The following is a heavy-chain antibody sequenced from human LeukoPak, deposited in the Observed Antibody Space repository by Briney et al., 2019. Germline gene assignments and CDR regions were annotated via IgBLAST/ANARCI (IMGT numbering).Heavy chain of an antibody. CDR1: GYTFTGYY. V-gene: IGHV1-2*02. CDR3: ARAEVGATADAFDI. D-gene: IGHD1-26*01. J-gene: IGHJ3*02. Sequence: GASVKVSCKASGYTFTGYYMHWVRQAPGQGLEWMGWINPNSGGTSYAQKFQGRVTITRNTSISTAYMELSSLRSEDTAVYYCARAEVGATADAFDIWGQGTMVTVSS. CDR2: INPNSGGT.